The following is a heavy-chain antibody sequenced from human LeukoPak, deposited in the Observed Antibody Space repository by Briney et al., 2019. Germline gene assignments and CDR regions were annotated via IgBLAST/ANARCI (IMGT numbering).Heavy chain of an antibody. CDR2: ISSSSSYI. CDR1: GFTFSSYS. V-gene: IGHV3-21*01. CDR3: AKRNLNLEWLSQTIYYYYYYMDV. J-gene: IGHJ6*03. Sequence: AGGSLRLSCAASGFTFSSYSMNWVRQAPGKGLEWVSSISSSSSYIYYADSVKGRFTISRDNAKNSLYLQMNSLRAEDTAVYYCAKRNLNLEWLSQTIYYYYYYMDVWGKGTTVTVSS. D-gene: IGHD3-3*01.